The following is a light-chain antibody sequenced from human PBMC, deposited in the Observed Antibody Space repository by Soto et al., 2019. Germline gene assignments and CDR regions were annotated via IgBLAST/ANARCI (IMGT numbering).Light chain of an antibody. Sequence: EIVLTQSPGTLSLSPGERATLSCRASQSVSSTYLAWYQQKPGQAPRLLIYGASSRATGFPDRFSGSGSGTAFTLTISRLEPEDFAVYYCQQYGSSPYTFGLGTELEIK. V-gene: IGKV3-20*01. CDR1: QSVSSTY. CDR3: QQYGSSPYT. CDR2: GAS. J-gene: IGKJ2*01.